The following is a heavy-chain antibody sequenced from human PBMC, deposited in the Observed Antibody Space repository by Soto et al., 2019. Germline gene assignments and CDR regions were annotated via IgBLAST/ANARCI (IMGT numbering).Heavy chain of an antibody. V-gene: IGHV4-4*07. Sequence: TSETLSLTCTVSGGSIFTYYWSWIRQPAGRGLEWIGRIYSNRATNYNPSLKSRVTLSVDTSKKQFSLKLSSVTAADTAVYYCARGSAAGADYGMDVWGRGTTVTVSS. CDR2: IYSNRAT. D-gene: IGHD6-13*01. J-gene: IGHJ6*02. CDR3: ARGSAAGADYGMDV. CDR1: GGSIFTYY.